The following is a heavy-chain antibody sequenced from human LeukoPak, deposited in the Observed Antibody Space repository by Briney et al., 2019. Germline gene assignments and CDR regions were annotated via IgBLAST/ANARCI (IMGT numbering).Heavy chain of an antibody. CDR2: IYTSGST. D-gene: IGHD3-22*01. CDR3: ARYFHYYDSSGYYSRFDY. J-gene: IGHJ4*02. CDR1: GGSISSYY. Sequence: PSETLSLTCTVSGGSISSYYWSWIRQPAGKGLEWIGRIYTSGSTDYNPSLKSRVTMSVDTSKNQFSLKLSSVTAAVTAVYYCARYFHYYDSSGYYSRFDYWGQGTLVTVSS. V-gene: IGHV4-4*07.